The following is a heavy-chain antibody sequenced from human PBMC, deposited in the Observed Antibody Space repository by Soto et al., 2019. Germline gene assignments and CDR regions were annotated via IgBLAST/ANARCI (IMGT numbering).Heavy chain of an antibody. CDR2: IRSKAYGGTT. J-gene: IGHJ3*02. V-gene: IGHV3-49*03. Sequence: PGGSLRLSCTASGFTFGDYAMSWFRQAPGKGLEWVGFIRSKAYGGTTEYAASVKGRFTISRDDSKSIAYLQMNSLKTGDTAVYYCTRGPGNTGIAEFYAFDIWGQGTMVTVSS. D-gene: IGHD6-13*01. CDR3: TRGPGNTGIAEFYAFDI. CDR1: GFTFGDYA.